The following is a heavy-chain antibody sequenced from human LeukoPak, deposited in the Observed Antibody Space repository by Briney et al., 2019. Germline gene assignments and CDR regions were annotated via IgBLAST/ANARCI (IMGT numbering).Heavy chain of an antibody. D-gene: IGHD3-16*01. CDR3: ARGRVRLRLGEHEQNSFDP. Sequence: ASVKVSCKASGYTFASYDINWVRQATGQGLEWMGWMNPKSGNTGYAQKFQGRVTMTRNTSKSTAYMELSSLRSEDTAVYYCARGRVRLRLGEHEQNSFDPWGQGTLVTVSS. J-gene: IGHJ5*02. V-gene: IGHV1-8*01. CDR2: MNPKSGNT. CDR1: GYTFASYD.